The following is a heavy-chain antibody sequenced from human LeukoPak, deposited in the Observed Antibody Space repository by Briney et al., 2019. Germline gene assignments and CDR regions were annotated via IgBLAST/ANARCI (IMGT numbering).Heavy chain of an antibody. CDR3: ARFRGSYYAYDY. CDR2: INAGNGNT. D-gene: IGHD1-26*01. Sequence: ASVKVSCKASGYTFTSYYMHWVRQAPGQRLEWMGWINAGNGNTKYSQKFQGRVTITRDTSASTAYMELSSLRSEDTAVYYCARFRGSYYAYDYWGQGTLVTVSS. J-gene: IGHJ4*02. CDR1: GYTFTSYY. V-gene: IGHV1-3*01.